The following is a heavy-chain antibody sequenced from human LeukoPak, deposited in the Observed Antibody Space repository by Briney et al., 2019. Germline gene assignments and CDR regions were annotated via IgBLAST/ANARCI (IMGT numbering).Heavy chain of an antibody. J-gene: IGHJ5*02. D-gene: IGHD1-26*01. CDR2: IYYSGST. Sequence: SETLSLTCTVSGRSISSYYWSWIRQPPGKGLEWIGYIYYSGSTNYNPSLKSRVTISVDTSKNQFSLKLSSVTAADTAVDYCERGLEGAGRGWFDPWGQGTLVTVSS. CDR3: ERGLEGAGRGWFDP. V-gene: IGHV4-59*01. CDR1: GRSISSYY.